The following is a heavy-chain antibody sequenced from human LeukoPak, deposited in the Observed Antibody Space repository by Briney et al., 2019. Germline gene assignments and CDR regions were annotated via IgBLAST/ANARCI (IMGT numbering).Heavy chain of an antibody. J-gene: IGHJ4*02. D-gene: IGHD2-15*01. CDR2: ISYDGSNK. CDR3: AKDGWYHSFDY. Sequence: GGSLRLSCAASGFTFSSYGMHWVRQAPGKGLEWVAVISYDGSNKYYADSVKGRFTISRDNSKNTLYLQMNSLRAEDTAVYYCAKDGWYHSFDYGGQGTLVTVSS. CDR1: GFTFSSYG. V-gene: IGHV3-30*18.